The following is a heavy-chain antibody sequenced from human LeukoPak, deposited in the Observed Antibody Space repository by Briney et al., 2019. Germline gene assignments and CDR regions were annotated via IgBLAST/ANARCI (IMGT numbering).Heavy chain of an antibody. D-gene: IGHD5-18*01. CDR2: IYYSGST. CDR1: TGSISSYY. Sequence: TASETLSLTCTVSTGSISSYYWSWIRQPPGKGLEWIGYIYYSGSTNYNPSLKSRVTISVDTSKNQFSLKLSSVTAADTAVYYCARTRDTASVYYGMDVWGQGTTVTVSS. V-gene: IGHV4-59*08. CDR3: ARTRDTASVYYGMDV. J-gene: IGHJ6*02.